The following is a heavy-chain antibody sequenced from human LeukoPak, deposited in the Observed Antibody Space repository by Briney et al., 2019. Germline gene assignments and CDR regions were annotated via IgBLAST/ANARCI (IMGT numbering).Heavy chain of an antibody. Sequence: GRSLRLSCAASGFTFSSYGMHWVRQAPGKGLEWVAVIWYDGSNKYYADSVKGRFTISRDNSKNTLYLQMNSLRAEDTAVYYCAGDEVGAFDYWGQGTLVTVSS. D-gene: IGHD1-26*01. CDR2: IWYDGSNK. CDR1: GFTFSSYG. CDR3: AGDEVGAFDY. J-gene: IGHJ4*02. V-gene: IGHV3-33*01.